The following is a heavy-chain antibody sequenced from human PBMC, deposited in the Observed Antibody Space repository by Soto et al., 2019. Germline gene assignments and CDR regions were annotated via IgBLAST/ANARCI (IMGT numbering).Heavy chain of an antibody. D-gene: IGHD1-1*01. V-gene: IGHV1-69*12. Sequence: QVHLVQSGAEVKKPGSSVKVSCKASGDTFSSFAISWVRQAPGQGLEWMGGIIPIFRTPKYGQKFQGRVTITADEPTSTAYMELSSLRSEDTAFYYCARDKDREQLGGNYYYALEVWGQGTTVIVSS. J-gene: IGHJ6*02. CDR2: IIPIFRTP. CDR3: ARDKDREQLGGNYYYALEV. CDR1: GDTFSSFA.